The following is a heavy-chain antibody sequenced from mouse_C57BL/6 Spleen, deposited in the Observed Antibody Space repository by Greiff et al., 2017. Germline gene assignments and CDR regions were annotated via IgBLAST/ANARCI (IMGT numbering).Heavy chain of an antibody. CDR3: ARDLTGRVFDY. Sequence: EVQLQQSGPELVKPGASVKMSCKASGCTFTDYNMHWVKQSHGKSLEWIGYINPNNGGTSYNQKFKGKATLTVNKSSSTAYMELRSLTSEDSAVYYCARDLTGRVFDYWGQGTTLTVSS. CDR2: INPNNGGT. J-gene: IGHJ2*01. D-gene: IGHD4-1*01. CDR1: GCTFTDYN. V-gene: IGHV1-22*01.